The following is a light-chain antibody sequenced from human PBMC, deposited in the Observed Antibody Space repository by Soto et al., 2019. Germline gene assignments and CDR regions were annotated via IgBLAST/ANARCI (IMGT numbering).Light chain of an antibody. CDR3: QQYNSYPWT. Sequence: DIPMTQSPSTLSASVGDRVTITCWASQSISSWLAWYQQKPGKAPKLLIYDASSLESGVPSRFSGSGSGTEFTLTISSLQPDDFATYYCQQYNSYPWTFGQGTKVEIK. V-gene: IGKV1-5*01. J-gene: IGKJ1*01. CDR1: QSISSW. CDR2: DAS.